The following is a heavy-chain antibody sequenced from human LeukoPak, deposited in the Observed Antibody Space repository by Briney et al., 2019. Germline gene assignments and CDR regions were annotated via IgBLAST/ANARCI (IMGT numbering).Heavy chain of an antibody. CDR2: ISFSGSS. V-gene: IGHV4-59*08. Sequence: SETLSLTCSVSGDSITSSYWSWIRQSPGGRLEWISYISFSGSSNYNPSLKGRVVIPVDRSKNQFSLNLTSVTAADTAVYFCARHHGSSLVRGKFWYFDLWGRGTLVTVSS. J-gene: IGHJ2*01. CDR1: GDSITSSY. D-gene: IGHD3-10*01. CDR3: ARHHGSSLVRGKFWYFDL.